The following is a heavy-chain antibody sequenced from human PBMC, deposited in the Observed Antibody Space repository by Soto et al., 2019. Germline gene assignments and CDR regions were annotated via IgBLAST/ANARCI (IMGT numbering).Heavy chain of an antibody. D-gene: IGHD6-13*01. Sequence: EVQLVESGGGLVQPGGSLRLSCAASGFTFTSYWMHWVRQAPGKGLAWVSRIKSDGSSTSYADSVKGRFTTSRDNAKNTQYLQMNSLRVEDTAIYYCAREGLDTAGFFDIWGQGTMVTVSS. V-gene: IGHV3-74*01. CDR3: AREGLDTAGFFDI. CDR2: IKSDGSST. CDR1: GFTFTSYW. J-gene: IGHJ3*02.